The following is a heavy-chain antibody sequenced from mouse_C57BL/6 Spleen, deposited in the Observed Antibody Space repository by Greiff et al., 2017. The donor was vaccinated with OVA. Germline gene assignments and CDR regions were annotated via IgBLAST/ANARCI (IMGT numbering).Heavy chain of an antibody. CDR2: IYPGNSDT. J-gene: IGHJ3*01. CDR1: GYTFTSYW. V-gene: IGHV1-5*01. CDR3: TREGSAWFAY. Sequence: EVQLVESGTVLARPGASVKMSCKTSGYTFTSYWMHWVKQRPGQGLEWIGAIYPGNSDTSYNQKFKGRVKLTAVTSASTAYMELSSLTNEDSAVYYCTREGSAWFAYWGQGTLVTVSA.